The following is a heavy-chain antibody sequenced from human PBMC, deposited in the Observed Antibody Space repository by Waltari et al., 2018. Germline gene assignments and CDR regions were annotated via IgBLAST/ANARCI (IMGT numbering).Heavy chain of an antibody. V-gene: IGHV4-38-2*02. J-gene: IGHJ4*02. Sequence: QVQLQESGPGLVKPSETLSLTGTVSGYSISSGYYWGWTRQPTGKGLEWIGSIYHSGSTYYNPSLKSRVTISVDTSKNQFSLKLSSVTAADTAVYYCARGPFITIFGVVIMNFDYWGQGTLVTVSS. CDR3: ARGPFITIFGVVIMNFDY. CDR1: GYSISSGYY. CDR2: IYHSGST. D-gene: IGHD3-3*01.